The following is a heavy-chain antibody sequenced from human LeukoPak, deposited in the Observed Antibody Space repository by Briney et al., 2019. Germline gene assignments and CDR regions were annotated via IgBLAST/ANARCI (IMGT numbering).Heavy chain of an antibody. Sequence: SETLSLTCTVSGGSISSYYWSWIRQPPGKGLEWIGYIYYSGSTNYNPSLKSRVTISVDTSKNQFSLKPSSVTAADTAVYYCARRYSSSWYAADDYWGQGTLVTVSS. D-gene: IGHD6-13*01. CDR3: ARRYSSSWYAADDY. J-gene: IGHJ4*02. CDR2: IYYSGST. CDR1: GGSISSYY. V-gene: IGHV4-59*01.